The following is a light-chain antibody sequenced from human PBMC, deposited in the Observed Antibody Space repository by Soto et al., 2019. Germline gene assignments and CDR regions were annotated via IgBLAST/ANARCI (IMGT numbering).Light chain of an antibody. Sequence: QSVLTQPASVSGSPGQSITISCTGTSSDVGGYNYVSRYQRHPGKAPKLMIYDVSNRPSGVSNRFSGSKSGNTASLTISGLQAEDEADYHCSSYTSTSIVFGTGTKLTVL. CDR3: SSYTSTSIV. CDR2: DVS. CDR1: SSDVGGYNY. J-gene: IGLJ1*01. V-gene: IGLV2-14*01.